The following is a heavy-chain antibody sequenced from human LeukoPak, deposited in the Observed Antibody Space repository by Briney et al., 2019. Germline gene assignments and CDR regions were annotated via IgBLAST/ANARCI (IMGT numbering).Heavy chain of an antibody. J-gene: IGHJ4*02. D-gene: IGHD3-10*01. CDR1: GGSFSGYY. Sequence: SETLSLTCAVYGGSFSGYYWSWIRQYPGKGLEWIGEINQSGSTNYNPSLKNRVTISLDTSKNQFSLKLSSVTAADTAVYYCATVLGAVFPMHWGQGTLVTVSS. V-gene: IGHV4-34*01. CDR2: INQSGST. CDR3: ATVLGAVFPMH.